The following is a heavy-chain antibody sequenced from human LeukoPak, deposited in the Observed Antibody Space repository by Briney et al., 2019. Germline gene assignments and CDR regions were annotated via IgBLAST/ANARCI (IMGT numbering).Heavy chain of an antibody. Sequence: PSETLSLTCNVSGGSISSYYWTWVRQPPGQTLQWIGNVYFNGDTDYNPSLKSRVTISVDTSNNQFSLKLSSMTAADTALYYCARECVLMRSYRHCYHWGSGIRVLVS. V-gene: IGHV4-59*12. CDR3: ARECVLMRSYRHCYH. CDR2: VYFNGDT. D-gene: IGHD3-16*02. CDR1: GGSISSYY. J-gene: IGHJ5*02.